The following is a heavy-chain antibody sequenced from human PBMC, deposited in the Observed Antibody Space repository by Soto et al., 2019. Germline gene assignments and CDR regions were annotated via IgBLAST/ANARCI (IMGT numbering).Heavy chain of an antibody. J-gene: IGHJ4*02. V-gene: IGHV3-7*01. Sequence: GGSLRLSCAASGFTFSSYWMSWVRQAPGKGLEWVANIKQDGSEKYYVDSVKGRFTISRDNAKNSLYLQVNSLRAEDTAVYYCARAETGSIAVAAYFDYWGQGTLVTVFS. CDR1: GFTFSSYW. CDR3: ARAETGSIAVAAYFDY. D-gene: IGHD6-19*01. CDR2: IKQDGSEK.